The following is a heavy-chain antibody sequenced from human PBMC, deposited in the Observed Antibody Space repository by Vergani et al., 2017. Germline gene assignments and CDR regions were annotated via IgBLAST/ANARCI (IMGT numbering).Heavy chain of an antibody. Sequence: QVQLVESGGGVVQRGGSLRLSCATSGFTLSNYDMQWIRQGPGKGLEFVAFIQFDGSNQYYADSVKGRFTLSRDFSKNTLYLQMNSLRTDDTATYYCARHFRGWGIDYWGHGILVTVSS. CDR3: ARHFRGWGIDY. J-gene: IGHJ4*01. CDR1: GFTLSNYD. V-gene: IGHV3-30*02. D-gene: IGHD3-16*01. CDR2: IQFDGSNQ.